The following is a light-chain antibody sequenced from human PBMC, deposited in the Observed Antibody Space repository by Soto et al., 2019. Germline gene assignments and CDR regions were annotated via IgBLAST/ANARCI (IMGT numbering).Light chain of an antibody. CDR3: QQYNACPFT. J-gene: IGKJ2*01. V-gene: IGKV3D-15*01. Sequence: EIVMTQSPATLSVSPGDRVTLSCRASESVGSNFAWYQGQPGPAPRLLVYHTFTRATGVPARFSGSGSGTDFTLTISSLQSEDFAVYYCQQYNACPFTFGQGTKLEI. CDR2: HTF. CDR1: ESVGSN.